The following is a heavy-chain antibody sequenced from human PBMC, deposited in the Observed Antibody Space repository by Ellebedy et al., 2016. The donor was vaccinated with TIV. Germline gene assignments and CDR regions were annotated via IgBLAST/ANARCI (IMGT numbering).Heavy chain of an antibody. J-gene: IGHJ4*02. CDR2: INHNSVGT. CDR3: ARMKPDYFAD. Sequence: AASVKVSCKASGYTFTAYYMHWVRHAPGQGLEWMGWINHNSVGTNYAQKFQGRVTMTRDTSHSTAYMELSRLRSYDTAVYYGARMKPDYFADWGLGTMVTVSS. V-gene: IGHV1-2*02. CDR1: GYTFTAYY. D-gene: IGHD1-14*01.